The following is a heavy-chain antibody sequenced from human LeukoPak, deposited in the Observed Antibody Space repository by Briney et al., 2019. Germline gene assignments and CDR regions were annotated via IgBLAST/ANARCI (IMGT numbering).Heavy chain of an antibody. V-gene: IGHV1-18*01. CDR1: GYTFTSYG. CDR2: ISAYNGNT. Sequence: ASVKVSCKASGYTFTSYGISWVRQAPGQGLEWMGWISAYNGNTNYAQKLQGRVTMTTDTSTSTAYMELRSLRSDDTAVYYCARATEGYCSSTSCSRSDYWGQGTLVTVSS. CDR3: ARATEGYCSSTSCSRSDY. D-gene: IGHD2-2*01. J-gene: IGHJ4*02.